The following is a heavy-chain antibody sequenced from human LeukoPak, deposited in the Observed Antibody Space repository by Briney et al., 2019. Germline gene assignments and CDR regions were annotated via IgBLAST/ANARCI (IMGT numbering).Heavy chain of an antibody. V-gene: IGHV4-34*01. Sequence: SETLSLTCAVYGGSFRGYYWSWIRQPPGKGLEWIGEINHSGSTNYNPSLKSRVTISVDTSKNQFSLKLSSVTAADTAVYYCARVRSHRKNYYYYYMDVWGKGTTVTVSS. CDR2: INHSGST. J-gene: IGHJ6*03. CDR3: ARVRSHRKNYYYYYMDV. CDR1: GGSFRGYY.